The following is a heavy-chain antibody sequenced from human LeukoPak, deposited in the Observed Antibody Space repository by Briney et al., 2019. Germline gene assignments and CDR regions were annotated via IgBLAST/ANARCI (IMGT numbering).Heavy chain of an antibody. J-gene: IGHJ6*02. CDR3: ARSDYYGSGRGSFDV. D-gene: IGHD3-10*01. CDR1: GDSITSYY. CDR2: FSYSGST. Sequence: PSETLSLTCTVSGDSITSYYWSWMRQPPGKGLEWIGYFSYSGSTNYNPSLKSRVTISVDRSKNQFSLRLSSVTAADMAVYYCARSDYYGSGRGSFDVWGQGTTVTVSS. V-gene: IGHV4-59*08.